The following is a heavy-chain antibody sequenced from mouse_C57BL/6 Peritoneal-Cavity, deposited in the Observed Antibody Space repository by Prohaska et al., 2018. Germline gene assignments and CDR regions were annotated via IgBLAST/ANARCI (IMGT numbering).Heavy chain of an antibody. Sequence: EVQLFETGGGLVQPGRSRGLSCEGPGFTFSGFWMSWVRQTPGKTLEWIGDINSDGSAINYAPSIKDRFTIFRDNDKSTLYLQMSNVRSEDTATYFCMRYGNYWYFDVWGTGTTVTVSS. CDR3: MRYGNYWYFDV. J-gene: IGHJ1*03. V-gene: IGHV11-2*01. D-gene: IGHD2-1*01. CDR1: GFTFSGFW. CDR2: INSDGSAI.